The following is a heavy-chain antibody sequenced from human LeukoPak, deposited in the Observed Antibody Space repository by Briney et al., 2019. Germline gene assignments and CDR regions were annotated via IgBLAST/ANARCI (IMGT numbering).Heavy chain of an antibody. J-gene: IGHJ4*02. Sequence: GGSLRLSCAASGFTFSSYWMHWVRQVPGKGLVWVSRINTDGTNTTYADSVKGRFTMSRDNAKSRLYLQMNSLRAEDTAVYYCGRGYSGTYRVDYWGQGTLVTVSS. D-gene: IGHD1-26*01. CDR1: GFTFSSYW. V-gene: IGHV3-74*01. CDR3: GRGYSGTYRVDY. CDR2: INTDGTNT.